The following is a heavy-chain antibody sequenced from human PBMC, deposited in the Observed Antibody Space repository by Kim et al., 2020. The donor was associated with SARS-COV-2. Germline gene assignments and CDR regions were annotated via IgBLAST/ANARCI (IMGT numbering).Heavy chain of an antibody. D-gene: IGHD3-22*01. CDR1: GASISSSSC. Sequence: SETLSLTCVVSGASISSSSCWSWVRQPPGKGLEWIGEVDHSGTTSYNVSLKNRVSILVDKSKNQISLRLTSVSAADTAVYYCARGVSSAWTLRDWFDAWG. V-gene: IGHV4-4*02. CDR3: ARGVSSAWTLRDWFDA. CDR2: VDHSGTT. J-gene: IGHJ5*01.